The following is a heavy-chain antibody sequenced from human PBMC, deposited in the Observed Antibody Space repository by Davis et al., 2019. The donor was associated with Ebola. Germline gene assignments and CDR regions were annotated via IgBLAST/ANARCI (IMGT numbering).Heavy chain of an antibody. J-gene: IGHJ5*02. CDR2: IIPVVDPK. CDR3: ARGKWFDP. Sequence: SVKVSCTTSGGTFTNYAVNWVRQAPGQGLEWMGRIIPVVDPKDYAQKFQGRVTLTADKATNTAYMELSGLRFDDTAVYYCARGKWFDPWGQGTLVSVTS. CDR1: GGTFTNYA. V-gene: IGHV1-69*04.